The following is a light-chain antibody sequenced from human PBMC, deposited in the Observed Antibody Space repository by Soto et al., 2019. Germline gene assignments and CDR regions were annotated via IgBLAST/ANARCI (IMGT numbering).Light chain of an antibody. Sequence: EIVLTQSPGTLSLSPGARATLSCRASQSISSTYLTWYHQRHGQAPRLLIYDASNRATGIPARFSGSGSGTDLTITISSLEPEDCEIYYCQQRSNWPITFGQGTRLEIK. V-gene: IGKV3-11*01. J-gene: IGKJ5*01. CDR2: DAS. CDR3: QQRSNWPIT. CDR1: QSISSTY.